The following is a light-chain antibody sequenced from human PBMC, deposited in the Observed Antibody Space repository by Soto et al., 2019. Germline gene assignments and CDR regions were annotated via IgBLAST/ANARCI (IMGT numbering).Light chain of an antibody. Sequence: EIVLTQSPCTLSLSPGESAALSCRASQSVDTYLNWYQQKPGQAPRLLIYGASSRATGIPDRSSGSGSGTDFILTIRRLEPEDFAVYYGQHHGGPPLFAFGPGTRVDVK. CDR2: GAS. CDR3: QHHGGPPLFA. J-gene: IGKJ3*01. V-gene: IGKV3-20*01. CDR1: QSVDTY.